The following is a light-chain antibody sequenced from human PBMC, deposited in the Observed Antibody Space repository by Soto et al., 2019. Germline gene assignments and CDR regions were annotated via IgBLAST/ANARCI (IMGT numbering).Light chain of an antibody. CDR1: QSVSSN. CDR2: GAS. V-gene: IGKV3-15*01. J-gene: IGKJ1*01. Sequence: EIVMTQSPATLSVSPGERATLSCRASQSVSSNLAWYQQIPGQAPRLLSYGASTRATGIPARFSGSGSGTEFTLTISSLQSEDFAVYYCQQYNNWPPWTFGQGTKVEIK. CDR3: QQYNNWPPWT.